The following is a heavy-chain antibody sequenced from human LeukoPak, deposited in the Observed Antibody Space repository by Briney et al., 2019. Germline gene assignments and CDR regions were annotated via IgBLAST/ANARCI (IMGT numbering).Heavy chain of an antibody. CDR3: ARRSAVGIHGMDV. V-gene: IGHV3-33*01. J-gene: IGHJ6*04. Sequence: GGSLRLSCAASGFTFSNYAMHWVRQAPGKGLEWVAVIWYDGSNENYADTVKGRFTISRDNSKNMLNLQVNSLGAEDTAVYYCARRSAVGIHGMDVWGKGTTVTVSS. D-gene: IGHD6-13*01. CDR2: IWYDGSNE. CDR1: GFTFSNYA.